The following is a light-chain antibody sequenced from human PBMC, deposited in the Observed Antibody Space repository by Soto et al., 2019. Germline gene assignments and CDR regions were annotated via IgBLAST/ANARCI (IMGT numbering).Light chain of an antibody. V-gene: IGLV2-14*01. CDR1: SSDVGGYNY. Sequence: QPVLTQPASVSGSPGQSITISCTGTSSDVGGYNYVSWYQQHPGKAPRLMIYEVTNRPSGVSNRFSGSKSGNTASLTISGLLAEDEADYYCSSYTSSITPVFGGGTKLTVL. CDR2: EVT. CDR3: SSYTSSITPV. J-gene: IGLJ3*02.